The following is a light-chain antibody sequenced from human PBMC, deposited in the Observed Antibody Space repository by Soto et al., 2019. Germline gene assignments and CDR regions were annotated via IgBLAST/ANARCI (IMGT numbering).Light chain of an antibody. V-gene: IGKV3-20*01. CDR1: QSVSSTY. CDR3: QQYGASPWT. J-gene: IGKJ1*01. CDR2: GAS. Sequence: EIVLTKSPGTLSLSPGERATLSCRASQSVSSTYVAWPQQKPVQAPRLLIYGASSRATGIPDRFSGSASGTDFTLIISRLEPEDSAVYFCQQYGASPWTFGQGTKVEIK.